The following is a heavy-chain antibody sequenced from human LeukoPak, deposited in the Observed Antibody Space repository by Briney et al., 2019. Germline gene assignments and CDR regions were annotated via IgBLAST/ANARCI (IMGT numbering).Heavy chain of an antibody. CDR1: GYTFTGYY. CDR3: ARDYDFWSGYYRDY. D-gene: IGHD3-3*01. CDR2: INPNSGGT. J-gene: IGHJ4*02. V-gene: IGHV1-2*06. Sequence: GASVKVSCXASGYTFTGYYMHWVRQAPGQGLEWMGRINPNSGGTNYAQKFQGRVTMTRDTSISTAYMELSRLRSDDTAVYYCARDYDFWSGYYRDYWGQGTLVTVSS.